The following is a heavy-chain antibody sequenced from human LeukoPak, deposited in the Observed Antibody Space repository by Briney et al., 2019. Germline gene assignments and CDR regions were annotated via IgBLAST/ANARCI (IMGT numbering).Heavy chain of an antibody. D-gene: IGHD4-17*01. Sequence: GGSLRLSCAASGFTFDDYTMHWVRQAPGKGLEWVSLISWDGGTIYYADSVKGRFTISRDNSKNTLYLQMNSLRAEDTAVYYCAKGKNIYGELDYWGQGTLVTVSS. CDR3: AKGKNIYGELDY. J-gene: IGHJ4*02. CDR1: GFTFDDYT. V-gene: IGHV3-43*01. CDR2: ISWDGGTI.